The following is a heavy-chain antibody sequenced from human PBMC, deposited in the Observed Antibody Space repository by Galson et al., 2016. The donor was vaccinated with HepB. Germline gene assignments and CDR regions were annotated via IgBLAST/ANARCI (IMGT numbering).Heavy chain of an antibody. CDR3: ARDEWLQYHGY. D-gene: IGHD5-24*01. CDR1: GYPFSSRA. V-gene: IGHV1-3*01. CDR2: INVGNGNT. J-gene: IGHJ4*02. Sequence: SVKVSCKVSGYPFSSRAMHWVRQAPGQRLEWMGWINVGNGNTRYSEKLQGRVTITRDTSASTVYLELSSLSSEDTAVYYCARDEWLQYHGYWGQGTLVTVSS.